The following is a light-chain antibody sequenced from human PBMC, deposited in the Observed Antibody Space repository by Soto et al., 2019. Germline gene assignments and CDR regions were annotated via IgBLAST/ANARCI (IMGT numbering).Light chain of an antibody. Sequence: SYELTQTPSVSGSPGQTARINCSGYELSKQYVYWYQQKPGQAPVLVIYKDSERASGIPERFSASSSGTTVTLTTSGVRAEDEADYYCQSSDDTGNYYLFGTGTKVTVL. CDR3: QSSDDTGNYYL. J-gene: IGLJ1*01. CDR2: KDS. CDR1: ELSKQY. V-gene: IGLV3-25*02.